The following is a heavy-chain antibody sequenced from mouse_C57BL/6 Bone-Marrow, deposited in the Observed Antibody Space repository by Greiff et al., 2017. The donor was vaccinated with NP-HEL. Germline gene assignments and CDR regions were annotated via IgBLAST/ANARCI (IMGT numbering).Heavy chain of an antibody. CDR3: VRAYYYGSSNWYFDV. D-gene: IGHD1-1*01. V-gene: IGHV10-3*01. J-gene: IGHJ1*03. CDR1: GFTFNTYA. Sequence: EVMLVESGGGLVQPKGSLKLSCAASGFTFNTYAMHWVRQAPGKGLEWVARIRSKSSNYATYYADSVKDRFTISRDDSQSMLDLQMNNLKTEETARYYCVRAYYYGSSNWYFDVWGTGTTVTGSS. CDR2: IRSKSSNYAT.